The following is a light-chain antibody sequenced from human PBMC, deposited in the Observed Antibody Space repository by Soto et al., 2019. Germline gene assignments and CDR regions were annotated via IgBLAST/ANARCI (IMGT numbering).Light chain of an antibody. J-gene: IGKJ1*01. V-gene: IGKV1-5*01. CDR3: QQYDSYPWT. CDR1: QSISSW. CDR2: DAS. Sequence: DIHLTQSPSTLSASVGDRVTITCRASQSISSWLAWYQQKPGKVPKLLIYDASSLESGVPSRFSGGGSGTEFTLTISSLQPDDFATYYCQQYDSYPWTFGQGTKVDIK.